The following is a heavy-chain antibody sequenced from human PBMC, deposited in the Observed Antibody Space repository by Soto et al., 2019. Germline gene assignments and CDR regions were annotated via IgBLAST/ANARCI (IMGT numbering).Heavy chain of an antibody. D-gene: IGHD1-1*01. V-gene: IGHV1-18*01. J-gene: IGHJ4*02. Sequence: GASVKVSCKGSGYDFTTYGITWVRQAPGQGLEWMAWISAHNGNTDYAQKLQGRVTVTRDTSTSTAYMELGSLRSDDTAVYYCARGRYGDYWGQGALVTVSS. CDR2: ISAHNGNT. CDR1: GYDFTTYG. CDR3: ARGRYGDY.